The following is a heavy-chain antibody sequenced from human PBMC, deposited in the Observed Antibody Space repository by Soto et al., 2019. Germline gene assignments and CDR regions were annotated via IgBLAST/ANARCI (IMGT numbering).Heavy chain of an antibody. CDR1: GGTFSSYA. CDR2: IIPIFGTA. V-gene: IGHV1-69*13. J-gene: IGHJ6*02. Sequence: SVKVSCKASGGTFSSYAISWVRQAPGQGLEWMGGIIPIFGTANYAQKFQGRVTITADESTSTAYMELSSLRSEDTAVYYCARDLIIAAPKTKPNYYYYGMDVWGQGTTVTVSS. CDR3: ARDLIIAAPKTKPNYYYYGMDV. D-gene: IGHD6-6*01.